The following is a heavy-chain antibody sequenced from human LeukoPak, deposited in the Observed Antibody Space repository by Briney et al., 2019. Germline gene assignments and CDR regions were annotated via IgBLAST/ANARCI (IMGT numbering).Heavy chain of an antibody. CDR1: GFTFCSYW. CDR3: ARVRYNCGMTGYYYYMDV. V-gene: IGHV3-7*01. Sequence: PGGSLRLSCAASGFTFCSYWMNWVRPLPGKGREGVANIKKDGSEKSYVDSVKGRFSISRDNSENSVYLQMNSLRPEDTAVYYCARVRYNCGMTGYYYYMDVWGKGTTVTVPS. CDR2: IKKDGSEK. J-gene: IGHJ6*03. D-gene: IGHD1-1*01.